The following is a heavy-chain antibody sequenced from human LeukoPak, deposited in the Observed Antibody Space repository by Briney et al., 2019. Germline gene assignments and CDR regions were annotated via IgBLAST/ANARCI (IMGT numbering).Heavy chain of an antibody. CDR1: GGSISSYY. V-gene: IGHV4-59*01. D-gene: IGHD3-22*01. J-gene: IGHJ4*02. Sequence: SETLSLTCTVSGGSISSYYWSWIRQPPGKGLEWIGYIYYSGSTNYNPSLKSRVTILVDTSKNQFSLKLSSVTAADTAVYYCARVPDPYYYDSSGYYLDYWGQGTLVTVSS. CDR3: ARVPDPYYYDSSGYYLDY. CDR2: IYYSGST.